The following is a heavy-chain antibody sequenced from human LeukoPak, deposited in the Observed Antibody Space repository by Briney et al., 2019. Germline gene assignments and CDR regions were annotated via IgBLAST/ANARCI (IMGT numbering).Heavy chain of an antibody. CDR1: GYTFTSNG. Sequence: RASVKVSCQASGYTFTSNGITWVRQAPGQGLAWVGWISCNNGDTRYPQKLQGRVTVTTDTSTSTVYMELRGLRADDTAVYYCARDGGTAGYSSGSDYWGQGTLVTVSS. CDR2: ISCNNGDT. D-gene: IGHD5-18*01. J-gene: IGHJ4*02. V-gene: IGHV1-18*01. CDR3: ARDGGTAGYSSGSDY.